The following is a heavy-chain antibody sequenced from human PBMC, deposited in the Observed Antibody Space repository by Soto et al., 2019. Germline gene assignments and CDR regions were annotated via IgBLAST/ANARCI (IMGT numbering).Heavy chain of an antibody. V-gene: IGHV3-33*03. Sequence: QVQLVESGGGVVQPGRSLRLSCAASGFTFSSHGMHWVRQAPGKGLEWVAAIWYDGSNQYYGDSVKGRFTISRDNSKNTLYLQMNGLRAEDTAVYYCAKEVDCSSASCYRGWFDPWGQGTLFTVSS. CDR3: AKEVDCSSASCYRGWFDP. J-gene: IGHJ5*02. CDR1: GFTFSSHG. CDR2: IWYDGSNQ. D-gene: IGHD2-2*02.